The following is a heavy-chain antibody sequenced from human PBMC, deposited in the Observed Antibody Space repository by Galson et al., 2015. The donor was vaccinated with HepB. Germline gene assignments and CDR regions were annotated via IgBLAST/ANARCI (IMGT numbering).Heavy chain of an antibody. V-gene: IGHV3-48*01. J-gene: IGHJ6*03. Sequence: SLRLSCAASGFTFSSYSMNWVRQAPGKGLEWVSYISASGSTLYYADSVRGRFTISRDNAKNSLSLQMNSLRAEDTAVYFCARDLRYYDSMENYYYYYLDVWGKGTTVTVSS. CDR3: ARDLRYYDSMENYYYYYLDV. CDR2: ISASGSTL. CDR1: GFTFSSYS. D-gene: IGHD3-22*01.